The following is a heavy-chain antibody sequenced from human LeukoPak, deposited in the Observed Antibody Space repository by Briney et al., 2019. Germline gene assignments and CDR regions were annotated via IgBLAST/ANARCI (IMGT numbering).Heavy chain of an antibody. V-gene: IGHV3-48*01. CDR1: GFSFGGYS. J-gene: IGHJ5*02. CDR2: VSTRSDTI. D-gene: IGHD2-8*01. CDR3: RGEGQNGGNGASGGPPFNP. Sequence: HAGGSLRLSCAASGFSFGGYSMSWVRQAPGKGLEWVSYVSTRSDTIYYADSVKGRFTISRDNAKNSLFLQMNSLRAEDTAVYYFRGEGQNGGNGASGGPPFNPWGQEPWSPSPQ.